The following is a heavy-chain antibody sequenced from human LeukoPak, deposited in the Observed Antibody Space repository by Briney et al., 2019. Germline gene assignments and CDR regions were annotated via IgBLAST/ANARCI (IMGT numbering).Heavy chain of an antibody. CDR3: ARDRLPYCSGGSCLYLDY. J-gene: IGHJ4*02. Sequence: PGGSLRLSCTASGFTFSSHGIHWVRQAPGKGLERVAVIWYDGTNKYYADSVKGRVTISRDNSKNTAYLQMSSLRVEDTAVYYCARDRLPYCSGGSCLYLDYWGQGTLVTVSS. CDR2: IWYDGTNK. CDR1: GFTFSSHG. V-gene: IGHV3-33*01. D-gene: IGHD2-15*01.